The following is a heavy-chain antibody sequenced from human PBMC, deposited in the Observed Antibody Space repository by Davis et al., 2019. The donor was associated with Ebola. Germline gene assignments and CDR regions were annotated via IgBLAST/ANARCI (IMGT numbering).Heavy chain of an antibody. Sequence: GESPKTPRAAPGFRLSHYYMTWIRQAPGTGLECISYISDTGRTIYYADSVKGRFTISRDNAKNSLYLQMSSLRAEDTAVYFCASAAVTSIKSWFDPWGQGTLVTGSS. D-gene: IGHD4-17*01. CDR1: GFRLSHYY. CDR2: ISDTGRTI. V-gene: IGHV3-11*01. J-gene: IGHJ5*02. CDR3: ASAAVTSIKSWFDP.